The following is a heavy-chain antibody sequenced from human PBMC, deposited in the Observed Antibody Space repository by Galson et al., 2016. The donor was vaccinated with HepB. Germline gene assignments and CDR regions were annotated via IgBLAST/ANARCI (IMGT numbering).Heavy chain of an antibody. J-gene: IGHJ4*02. CDR3: SPLPTGQQPYYFDY. CDR1: GFTFSHAW. V-gene: IGHV3-15*01. D-gene: IGHD6-13*01. CDR2: VKNRLDGGTT. Sequence: SLRLSCAASGFTFSHAWMSWVRQAPGKGLACVGRVKNRLDGGTTDYAAPVKDRFTISRDDSKNTLYLQMNRLRIEDTAVYYCSPLPTGQQPYYFDYWGQGTLVTVSS.